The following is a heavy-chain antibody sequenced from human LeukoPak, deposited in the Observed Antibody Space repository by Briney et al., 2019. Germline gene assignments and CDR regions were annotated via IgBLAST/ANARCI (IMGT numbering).Heavy chain of an antibody. CDR2: ITSSAATM. D-gene: IGHD3-22*01. CDR3: ARGGVTSMIVVVPPYHYGLDV. V-gene: IGHV3-11*01. CDR1: GFTFSDYY. J-gene: IGHJ6*02. Sequence: GGTLRLSCAASGFTFSDYYMSWIRQAPGKGLEWVSFITSSAATMYYADSVKGRFTTSRDNGKNSLYLQMNSLRAEDTAVYYCARGGVTSMIVVVPPYHYGLDVWGQGTTVTVSS.